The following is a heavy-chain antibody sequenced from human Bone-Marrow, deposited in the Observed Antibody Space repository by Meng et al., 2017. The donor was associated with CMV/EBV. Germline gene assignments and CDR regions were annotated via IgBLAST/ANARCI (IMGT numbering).Heavy chain of an antibody. Sequence: GGSLRLSCAASGFTFRTFVMTWVRQAPGKGLEWVSGISATGITTYYADSVRGRFTVSRDNSKNTLYLQRSSLRAEDTAVYYCAKAYSSSWYREYYNYWGQGTLVTVSS. J-gene: IGHJ4*02. D-gene: IGHD6-13*01. CDR3: AKAYSSSWYREYYNY. CDR2: ISATGITT. V-gene: IGHV3-23*01. CDR1: GFTFRTFV.